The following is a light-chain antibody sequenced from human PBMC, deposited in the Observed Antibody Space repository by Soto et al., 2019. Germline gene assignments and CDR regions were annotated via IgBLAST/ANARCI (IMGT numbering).Light chain of an antibody. CDR3: QHRSNWPRT. Sequence: EIVLTQSPATLSLSPGERVTLSCRASQSVSSYLAWYQQKPGQAPRLLIYDASNRATGIPARFSGSGSGTDFTLTISSLEPEDFAVYYCQHRSNWPRTFGQGTKLEIK. CDR2: DAS. J-gene: IGKJ2*01. CDR1: QSVSSY. V-gene: IGKV3-11*01.